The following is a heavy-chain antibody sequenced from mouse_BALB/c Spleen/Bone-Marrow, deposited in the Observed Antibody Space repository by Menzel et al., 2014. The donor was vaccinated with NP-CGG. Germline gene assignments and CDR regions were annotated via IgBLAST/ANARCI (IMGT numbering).Heavy chain of an antibody. Sequence: EVQRVESGGGVVQPGGSRKLSCAASGFTFSSFGMHWVRQAPEKGLEWVAYISSGSSTIYYADTVKGRFTISRDNPKNTLFLQMTSLRSEDTAMYYCARSPYDYAAMDYWGQGTSVTVSS. CDR1: GFTFSSFG. CDR3: ARSPYDYAAMDY. D-gene: IGHD2-4*01. V-gene: IGHV5-17*02. CDR2: ISSGSSTI. J-gene: IGHJ4*01.